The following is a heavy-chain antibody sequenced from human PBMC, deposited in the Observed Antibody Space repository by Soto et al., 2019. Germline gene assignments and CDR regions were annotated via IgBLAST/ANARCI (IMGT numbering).Heavy chain of an antibody. V-gene: IGHV3-15*07. J-gene: IGHJ1*01. D-gene: IGHD3-3*01. CDR3: TTDKGTSFGVVKRGDN. CDR2: IKSKSDGGTT. Sequence: EVQVVESGGGLVKPGGSLRLSCAASDFSFNNAWMNWVRQAPGKGLEWVGRIKSKSDGGTTDYAAPVRGRFTISRDDSKHTLYLQMNSLKNEDTAVYYCTTDKGTSFGVVKRGDNWGQGTLVTVSS. CDR1: DFSFNNAW.